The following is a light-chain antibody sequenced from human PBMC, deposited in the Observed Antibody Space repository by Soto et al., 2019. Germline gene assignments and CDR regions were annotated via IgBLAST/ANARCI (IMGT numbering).Light chain of an antibody. J-gene: IGKJ4*01. Sequence: EIVLTQSPGTLSLSPGERATLSCRASQSVSSDFLAWYQQKPGQAPRLLIYGASSRATGIPDRFSGSGSGTEFTLTISSLQSEDFAVYYCQHYNNWLALTFGGGTKVEIK. V-gene: IGKV3D-15*01. CDR2: GAS. CDR1: QSVSSD. CDR3: QHYNNWLALT.